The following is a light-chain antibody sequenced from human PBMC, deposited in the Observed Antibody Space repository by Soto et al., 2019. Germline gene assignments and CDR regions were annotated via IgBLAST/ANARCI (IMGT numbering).Light chain of an antibody. CDR1: SSNIGSNY. CDR3: QSYDSSLSGSV. V-gene: IGLV1-47*02. J-gene: IGLJ1*01. CDR2: GNY. Sequence: QSVLTQPPSASGTPGQRVTISCSGSSSNIGSNYVYWYQQFPGTAPRLLIYGNYQRPSGVPDRFSGSKSGTSASLAISGLRSEDEADYYCQSYDSSLSGSVFGTGTKVTVL.